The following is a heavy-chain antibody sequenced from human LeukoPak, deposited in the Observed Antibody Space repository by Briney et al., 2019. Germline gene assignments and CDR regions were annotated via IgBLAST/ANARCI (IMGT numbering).Heavy chain of an antibody. CDR3: ARGDAEIVVVPAAQLYYFDY. J-gene: IGHJ4*02. D-gene: IGHD2-2*01. CDR1: GFTFSSYS. V-gene: IGHV3-21*01. Sequence: GGSLRLSCAASGFTFSSYSMNWVRQAPGKGLEWVSSISSSSSYIYYADSVKGRFTISRDNAKNSLYLQMNSLRAEDTAVYYCARGDAEIVVVPAAQLYYFDYWGQGTLVTVSS. CDR2: ISSSSSYI.